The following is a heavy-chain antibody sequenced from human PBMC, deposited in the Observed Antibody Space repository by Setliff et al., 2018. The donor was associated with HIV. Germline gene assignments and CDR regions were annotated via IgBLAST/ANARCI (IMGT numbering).Heavy chain of an antibody. V-gene: IGHV4-31*03. CDR2: IYNTGST. Sequence: SETLSLTCTVTGGSISSGGFYWTWIRQHPGKGLEWIGYIYNTGSTYHSPSLESRVTISIDTSKNQFSLKLSSVTAAVTAVYFCARLRITMIMMLNYFDYWGQGTLVTVSS. D-gene: IGHD3-22*01. J-gene: IGHJ4*02. CDR1: GGSISSGGFY. CDR3: ARLRITMIMMLNYFDY.